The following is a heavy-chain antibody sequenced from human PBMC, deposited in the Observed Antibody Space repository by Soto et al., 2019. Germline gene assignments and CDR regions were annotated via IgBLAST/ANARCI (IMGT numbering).Heavy chain of an antibody. CDR1: GYTFTSYA. V-gene: IGHV1-3*01. Sequence: ASVKVSCKASGYTFTSYAIHWVRQAPGQRLEWMGWINAGNGNTKYSQKFQSRVTITRDTSASTAYMELSSLRSEDTAVYYCARVPAHRYYYDSSGYYYGPDYWGQGTLVTVYS. D-gene: IGHD3-22*01. CDR3: ARVPAHRYYYDSSGYYYGPDY. J-gene: IGHJ4*02. CDR2: INAGNGNT.